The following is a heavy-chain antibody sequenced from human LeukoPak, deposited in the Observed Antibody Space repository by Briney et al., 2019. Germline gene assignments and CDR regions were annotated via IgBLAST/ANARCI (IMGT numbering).Heavy chain of an antibody. CDR1: GFTFSSYA. D-gene: IGHD2-2*01. V-gene: IGHV3-23*01. CDR3: AKSRGFAPAAIDY. Sequence: GGSLRLSCAASGFTFSSYAMTWVRQAPGKGLEWVSAISGSGGTTYYADSVKGRFTISGDNSKNTLYLQMNSLRAEDTAVYYCAKSRGFAPAAIDYWGQGTLVTVSS. CDR2: ISGSGGTT. J-gene: IGHJ4*02.